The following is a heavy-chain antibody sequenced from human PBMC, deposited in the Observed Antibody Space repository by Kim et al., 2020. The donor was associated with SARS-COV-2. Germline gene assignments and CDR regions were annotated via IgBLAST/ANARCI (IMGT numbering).Heavy chain of an antibody. CDR2: IDPSDSYT. J-gene: IGHJ6*02. CDR1: GYSFTSYW. CDR3: ARQYGGSTLSSYYYYYGMDV. Sequence: GESLKISCKGSGYSFTSYWISWVRQMPGKGLEWMGRIDPSDSYTNYSPSFQGHVTISADKSISTAYLQWSSLKASDTAMYYCARQYGGSTLSSYYYYYGMDVWGQGTTVTVSS. V-gene: IGHV5-10-1*01. D-gene: IGHD3-16*02.